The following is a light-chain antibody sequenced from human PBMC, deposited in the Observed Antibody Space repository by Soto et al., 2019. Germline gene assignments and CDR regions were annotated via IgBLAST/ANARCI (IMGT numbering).Light chain of an antibody. Sequence: QSVLTQPASVSGSPGQSITISCTGTSSDVGSYNLVSWYQQHPGKAPKLMIYEVSKRPSGVSNRFSGSKSGNTASLTISGLQAEDEADYCCCSYAGSSTFGVVFGGGTKLTVL. CDR2: EVS. J-gene: IGLJ2*01. CDR1: SSDVGSYNL. V-gene: IGLV2-23*02. CDR3: CSYAGSSTFGVV.